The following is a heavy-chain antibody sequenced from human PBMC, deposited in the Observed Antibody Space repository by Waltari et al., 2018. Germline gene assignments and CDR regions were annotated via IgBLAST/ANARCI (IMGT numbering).Heavy chain of an antibody. Sequence: QVHLVQSGGEVKKPGASVKVSCKASGYAFTSYGISWVRPVPGQGLEWMGWISPYNFKTNYSQKFQGRVTMTTDTSTSTSYMELTSLRSDDTALYYCARGDDILTEYHKGLDYWGQGSLVTVSS. V-gene: IGHV1-18*01. CDR2: ISPYNFKT. CDR1: GYAFTSYG. D-gene: IGHD3-9*01. CDR3: ARGDDILTEYHKGLDY. J-gene: IGHJ4*02.